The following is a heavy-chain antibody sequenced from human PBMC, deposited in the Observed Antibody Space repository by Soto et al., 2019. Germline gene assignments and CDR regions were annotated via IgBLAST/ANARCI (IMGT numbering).Heavy chain of an antibody. V-gene: IGHV4-4*07. D-gene: IGHD2-15*01. CDR3: AREQRLCSFCYHRGVFSL. CDR2: IHSSGST. Sequence: SENLSLTCTVSGGSIRPFYWNWIRQPAGKGLEWIGRIHSSGSTDYNPSLKSRVSMSVDTSNNQFSLNLNSVTAADTAMYYCAREQRLCSFCYHRGVFSLWGQGTLVIVSS. CDR1: GGSIRPFY. J-gene: IGHJ1*01.